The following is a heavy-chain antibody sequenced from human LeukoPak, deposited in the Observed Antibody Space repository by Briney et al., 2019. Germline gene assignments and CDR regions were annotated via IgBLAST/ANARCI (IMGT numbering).Heavy chain of an antibody. CDR3: VRVVTVSNTDPAFDI. CDR1: GFTFSSYG. J-gene: IGHJ3*02. Sequence: GGSLRLSCAASGFTFSSYGMHWVRQAPGKGLEWVAVIWYDGSNKYYADSVKGRFTISRDNSKSTLYLQMNSLRAEDMAVYYCVRVVTVSNTDPAFDIWGQGTMVTVSS. D-gene: IGHD2-21*02. V-gene: IGHV3-33*01. CDR2: IWYDGSNK.